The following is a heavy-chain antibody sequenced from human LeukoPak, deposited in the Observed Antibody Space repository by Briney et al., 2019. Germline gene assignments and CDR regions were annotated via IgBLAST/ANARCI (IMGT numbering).Heavy chain of an antibody. CDR3: ARARGGSGSYYTPYYFDY. D-gene: IGHD3-10*01. V-gene: IGHV1-2*02. CDR1: GYTFTGYY. Sequence: ASVKVCCKASGYTFTGYYMHWVRQAPGQGLEWMGWINPNSGGTNYAQKFQGRVTMTRDTSISTAYMELSRLRSDDTAVYYCARARGGSGSYYTPYYFDYWGQGTLVTVSS. CDR2: INPNSGGT. J-gene: IGHJ4*02.